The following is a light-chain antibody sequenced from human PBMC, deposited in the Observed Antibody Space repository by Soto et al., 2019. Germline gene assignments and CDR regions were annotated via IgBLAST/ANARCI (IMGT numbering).Light chain of an antibody. V-gene: IGLV2-8*01. CDR2: EVN. CDR1: SSDVGGYNY. CDR3: SSYAGSNNLVV. J-gene: IGLJ1*01. Sequence: QSALTQPLSASGSPGQSGTISCTGTSSDVGGYNYVSWYQQQPGKAPKLMIYEVNKRPSGVPDRFSGSKSANTASLTVSGLQAEDEADYYCSSYAGSNNLVVFGTGTKLTVL.